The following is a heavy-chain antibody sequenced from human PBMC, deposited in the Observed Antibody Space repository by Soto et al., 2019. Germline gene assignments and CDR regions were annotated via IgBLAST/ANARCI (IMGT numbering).Heavy chain of an antibody. CDR2: IYYSGST. V-gene: IGHV4-31*03. J-gene: IGHJ6*02. CDR1: GGSISSGGYY. D-gene: IGHD6-6*01. CDR3: ARSMYSTSAQLYYGMDV. Sequence: NPSETLSLTCTVSGGSISSGGYYWSWIRQHPGKGLEWIGYIYYSGSTYYNPSLKSRVTISVDTSKNQFSLKLSSVTAADTAVYYCARSMYSTSAQLYYGMDVWGQGTTVTVSS.